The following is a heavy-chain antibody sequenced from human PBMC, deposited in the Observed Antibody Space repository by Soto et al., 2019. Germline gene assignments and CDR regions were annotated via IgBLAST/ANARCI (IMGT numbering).Heavy chain of an antibody. Sequence: PSETLSLTCTVSGGSVSSGGYYWSWIRQPPGKGLEWIGYIYYSGSTNYNPSLKSRVTISVGTSKNQFSLKLSSVTAADTAVYYCARLTYSGSYPGWGQGTMVTVSS. CDR3: ARLTYSGSYPG. J-gene: IGHJ3*01. CDR2: IYYSGST. D-gene: IGHD1-26*01. CDR1: GGSVSSGGYY. V-gene: IGHV4-61*08.